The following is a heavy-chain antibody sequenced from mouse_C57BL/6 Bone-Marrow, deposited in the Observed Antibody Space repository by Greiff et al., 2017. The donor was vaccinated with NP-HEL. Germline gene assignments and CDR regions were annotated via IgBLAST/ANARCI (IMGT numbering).Heavy chain of an antibody. CDR3: ARSRGYYPFAY. CDR2: IYPRSGNT. D-gene: IGHD2-3*01. Sequence: QVQLQQSGAELARPGASVKLSCKASGYTFTSYGISWVKQRTGQGLEWIGEIYPRSGNTYYNEKFKGKATLTADKSSSTEYMELRRLTSEDSAVYCCARSRGYYPFAYWGQGTLVTVSA. CDR1: GYTFTSYG. V-gene: IGHV1-81*01. J-gene: IGHJ3*01.